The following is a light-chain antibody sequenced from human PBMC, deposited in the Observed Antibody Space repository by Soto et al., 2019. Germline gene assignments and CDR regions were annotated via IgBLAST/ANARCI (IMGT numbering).Light chain of an antibody. Sequence: IQMTQSPSSLSASVGDTVTITCRASQTISSWLAWYQQKPGKAPKLLIYDASSLESGVPSRFSGSASGTEFTLTISSLQPDDFATYYCQHYNSYPFTFGPGTKVDIK. CDR3: QHYNSYPFT. CDR1: QTISSW. J-gene: IGKJ3*01. V-gene: IGKV1-5*01. CDR2: DAS.